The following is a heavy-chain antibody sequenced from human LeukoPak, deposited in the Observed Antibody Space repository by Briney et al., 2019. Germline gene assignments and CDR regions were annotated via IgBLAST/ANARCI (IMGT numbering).Heavy chain of an antibody. J-gene: IGHJ6*02. CDR1: GGTFSSYA. D-gene: IGHD3-3*01. V-gene: IGHV1-69*13. CDR2: IIPIFGTA. CDR3: ARDSSPPYYDFWSGYLQDV. Sequence: ASVKVSCKASGGTFSSYAISWVRQAPGQGLEWMGGIIPIFGTANYAQKFQGRVTITADESTGTAYMELSSLRSEDTAVYYCARDSSPPYYDFWSGYLQDVWGQGTTVTVSS.